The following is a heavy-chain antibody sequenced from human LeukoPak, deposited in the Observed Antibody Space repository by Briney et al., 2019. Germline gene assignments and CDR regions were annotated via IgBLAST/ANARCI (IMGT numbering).Heavy chain of an antibody. J-gene: IGHJ4*02. Sequence: GGSLRLSCAGSGFNFGEYAMTWFRQAPGKGLEWVSSISSSSSYIYYADSVKGRFTISRDNAKNPLYLQMNSLRAEDTAVYYRARGGADSAYYYFDYWGQGTLVTVSS. CDR2: ISSSSSYI. V-gene: IGHV3-21*01. D-gene: IGHD3-22*01. CDR1: GFNFGEYA. CDR3: ARGGADSAYYYFDY.